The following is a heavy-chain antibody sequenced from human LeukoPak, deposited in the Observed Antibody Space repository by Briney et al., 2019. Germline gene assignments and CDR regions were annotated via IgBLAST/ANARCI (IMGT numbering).Heavy chain of an antibody. V-gene: IGHV5-10-1*01. CDR3: ARSGFSGYYKGPFDY. CDR1: GYSFTSYW. CDR2: IDPSDSYT. J-gene: IGHJ4*02. Sequence: HGESLKISCKGSGYSFTSYWISWVRQMPGKGLEWMGRIDPSDSYTNYSPSFQGHVTISADKSISTAYLQWSSLKASDTAMYYCARSGFSGYYKGPFDYWGQGTLVTVSS. D-gene: IGHD3-22*01.